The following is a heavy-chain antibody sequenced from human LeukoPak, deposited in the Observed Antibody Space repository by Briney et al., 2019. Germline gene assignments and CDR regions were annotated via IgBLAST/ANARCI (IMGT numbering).Heavy chain of an antibody. J-gene: IGHJ4*02. D-gene: IGHD1-14*01. CDR3: ATEKAWNHGGFDY. CDR1: EYTVTELS. V-gene: IGHV1-24*01. CDR2: FDAENDET. Sequence: ASVKVSCKVSEYTVTELSFHWVRQAPGEGLEWMGGFDAENDETIYAQKFQGRVTVTQDTSTDTAYMELSSLRSEDTAVYYCATEKAWNHGGFDYWGQGTPVLVSS.